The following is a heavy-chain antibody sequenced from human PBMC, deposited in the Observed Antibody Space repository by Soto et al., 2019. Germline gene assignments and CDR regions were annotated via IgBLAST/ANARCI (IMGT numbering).Heavy chain of an antibody. J-gene: IGHJ5*02. D-gene: IGHD3-16*01. Sequence: TLSLTCAVSGGSISSGGYSWSWIRQPPGKALEWLALIDWDDGKYYSTSLKTRLTISKDTSKNRVVLTMTNMDPLDTATYFCARFLTFNNWFDPWGQGTLVTVSS. CDR3: ARFLTFNNWFDP. CDR2: IDWDDGK. CDR1: GGSISSGGYS. V-gene: IGHV2-70*01.